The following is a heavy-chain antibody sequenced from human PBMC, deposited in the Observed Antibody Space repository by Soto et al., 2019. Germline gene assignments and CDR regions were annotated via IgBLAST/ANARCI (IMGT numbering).Heavy chain of an antibody. Sequence: EVQLLQTGGGLVQPGGSLSLSCAASGFIFSTYAMNWVRQAPGKGLEWVSAISSSGDSVYYAESVRGRFTISRDNSINTLYLQMRSLRPEDTAVYYCAHPRGYGVFDAVDIWGQGTTVTVSS. CDR1: GFIFSTYA. V-gene: IGHV3-23*01. CDR2: ISSSGDSV. J-gene: IGHJ3*02. CDR3: AHPRGYGVFDAVDI. D-gene: IGHD4-17*01.